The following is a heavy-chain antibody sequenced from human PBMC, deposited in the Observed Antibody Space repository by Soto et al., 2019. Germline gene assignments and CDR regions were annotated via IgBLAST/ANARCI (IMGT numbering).Heavy chain of an antibody. Sequence: QVQLVESGGGVVQSGRSLRLSCAAARFTFSRYGMRGSRQAPGKGLEWVAIISYDGSNKYYADSVKGRFTISRDNSENTVSLQMDSLSPEDTAVYYCAKDWGGRLDYWGPGTRVTVSS. CDR3: AKDWGGRLDY. CDR1: RFTFSRYG. V-gene: IGHV3-30*18. D-gene: IGHD7-27*01. J-gene: IGHJ4*02. CDR2: ISYDGSNK.